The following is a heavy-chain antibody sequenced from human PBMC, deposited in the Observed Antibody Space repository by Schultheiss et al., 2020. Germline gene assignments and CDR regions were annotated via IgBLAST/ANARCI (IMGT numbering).Heavy chain of an antibody. CDR3: AREVGSGIAGVDY. CDR1: GGSFSGYY. V-gene: IGHV4-34*01. J-gene: IGHJ4*02. Sequence: SETLSLTCAVYGGSFSGYYWSWIRQPPDKGLEWIGEINHSGSTNYNPSLKSRVTISVDTSKNQFSLKLSSVTAADTAVYYCAREVGSGIAGVDYWGQGTLVTVSS. D-gene: IGHD6-19*01. CDR2: INHSGST.